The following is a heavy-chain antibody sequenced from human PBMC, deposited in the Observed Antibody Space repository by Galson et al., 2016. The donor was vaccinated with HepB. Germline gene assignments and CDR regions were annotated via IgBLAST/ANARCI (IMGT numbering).Heavy chain of an antibody. CDR2: SHSSGST. CDR3: ARHCGYLTTVTNDAFDV. D-gene: IGHD4-17*01. J-gene: IGHJ3*01. CDR1: GDSVTSRFYY. Sequence: SETLSLTCTVSGDSVTSRFYYWGWIRQPPGKGLEWIGSSHSSGSTNYSPSLKSRVTISVDTSKDQFSLKVNSVTAADTALYYCARHCGYLTTVTNDAFDVWGQGTMVTVSS. V-gene: IGHV4-39*01.